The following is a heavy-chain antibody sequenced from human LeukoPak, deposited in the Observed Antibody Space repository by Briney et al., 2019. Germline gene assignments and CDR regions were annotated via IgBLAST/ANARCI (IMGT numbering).Heavy chain of an antibody. CDR2: IYYSVST. CDR3: ASITAMVSEY. D-gene: IGHD5-18*01. J-gene: IGHJ4*02. CDR1: GGSISSSSYY. V-gene: IGHV4-39*01. Sequence: SETLSLTCTVSGGSISSSSYYWGWIRQPPGKGLEWIGSIYYSVSTYYNPSLKSRVTISVDTSKNQFSLKLSSVTAADTAVYYCASITAMVSEYWGQGALVTVSS.